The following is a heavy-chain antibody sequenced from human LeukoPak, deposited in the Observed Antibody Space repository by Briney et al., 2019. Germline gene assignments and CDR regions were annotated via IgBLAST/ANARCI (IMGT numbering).Heavy chain of an antibody. J-gene: IGHJ5*02. Sequence: TSVKVSCKASGGTFSSYAISWVRQAPGQGLEWMGGIIPIFGTANYAQKFQGRVTITTDESTSTAYMELSSLRSEDTAVYYCAGGDQLPFDPWGQGTLVTVSS. D-gene: IGHD2-2*01. CDR3: AGGDQLPFDP. CDR2: IIPIFGTA. V-gene: IGHV1-69*05. CDR1: GGTFSSYA.